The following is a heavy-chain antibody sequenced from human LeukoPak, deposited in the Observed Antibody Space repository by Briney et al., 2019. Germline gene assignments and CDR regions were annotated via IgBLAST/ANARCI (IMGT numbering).Heavy chain of an antibody. CDR3: ARLTGSFHYYFDY. V-gene: IGHV5-51*01. J-gene: IGHJ4*02. D-gene: IGHD1-26*01. Sequence: ESLKISCKASGYSFTSYWIGWVRQMPGKGLECLGIIYPADSDTRYSPSFEGQVTMSADKSMSTAYLQWSSLKASDTAMYYCARLTGSFHYYFDYWGQGTLGTVSS. CDR2: IYPADSDT. CDR1: GYSFTSYW.